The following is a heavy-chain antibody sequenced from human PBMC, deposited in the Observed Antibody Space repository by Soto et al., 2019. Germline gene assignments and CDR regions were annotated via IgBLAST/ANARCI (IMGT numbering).Heavy chain of an antibody. CDR1: GFTFSSYA. CDR3: AKGILAFGGDIVPFGYYGMDV. D-gene: IGHD3-16*02. Sequence: GGSLRLSCAASGFTFSSYAMSWVRQAPGKGLERVSAISGSGGSTYYADSVKGRFTISRDNSKNTLYLQMNSLRAEDTAVYYCAKGILAFGGDIVPFGYYGMDVWGQGTTVTVSS. CDR2: ISGSGGST. V-gene: IGHV3-23*01. J-gene: IGHJ6*02.